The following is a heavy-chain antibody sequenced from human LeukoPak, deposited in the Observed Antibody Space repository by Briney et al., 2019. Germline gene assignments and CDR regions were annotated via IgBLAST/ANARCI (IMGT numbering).Heavy chain of an antibody. V-gene: IGHV3-7*05. J-gene: IGHJ4*02. Sequence: GGSLRLSCAASGFTFSSYWMIWVRQAPGRGLEWVANIQQDGSEKYYVDSVKGRFTISRDKAKNSLYLQMNSLRAEDTAVYYCARNPPRYFNWGQGTLVTVSS. CDR2: IQQDGSEK. CDR3: ARNPPRYFN. D-gene: IGHD1-26*01. CDR1: GFTFSSYW.